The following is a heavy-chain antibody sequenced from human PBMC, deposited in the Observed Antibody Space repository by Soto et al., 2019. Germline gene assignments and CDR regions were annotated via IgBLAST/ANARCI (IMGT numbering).Heavy chain of an antibody. Sequence: GGSLRLSCAASGFTFSSYAMSWVRQAPGKGLEWVSAISGSGGSTYYADSVKGRFTISRDNSKNTLYLQMNSLRAEDTAVYYCAKNNGYDILTGYYLFDYWGQGTLVTVSS. CDR1: GFTFSSYA. CDR3: AKNNGYDILTGYYLFDY. CDR2: ISGSGGST. J-gene: IGHJ4*02. D-gene: IGHD3-9*01. V-gene: IGHV3-23*01.